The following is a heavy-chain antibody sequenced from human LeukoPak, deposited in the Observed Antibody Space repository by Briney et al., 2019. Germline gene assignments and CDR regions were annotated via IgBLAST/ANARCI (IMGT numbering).Heavy chain of an antibody. CDR2: INPNSGGT. CDR3: ARRCSSTSCYHGAFDI. J-gene: IGHJ3*02. V-gene: IGHV1-2*02. D-gene: IGHD2-2*01. Sequence: ASVNVSCKASGYTFTGYYMHWVRQAPGQGLEWMGWINPNSGGTNYAQKFQGRVTMTRDTSISTAYMELSRLRSDDTAVYYCARRCSSTSCYHGAFDIWGQGTMVTVSS. CDR1: GYTFTGYY.